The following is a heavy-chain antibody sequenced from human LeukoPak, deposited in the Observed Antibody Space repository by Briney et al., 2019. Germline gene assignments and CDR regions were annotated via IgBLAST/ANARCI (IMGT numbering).Heavy chain of an antibody. CDR3: ARGGDWNPFDY. J-gene: IGHJ4*02. CDR1: GGSISSYY. D-gene: IGHD1-1*01. CDR2: IFTSGST. Sequence: ASETLSLTCTASGGSISSYYWSWIRQPAGAGLEWIGRIFTSGSTIYNPSLTSRVTMSVDMSKNQFSLKLSSVTAADTAVYYCARGGDWNPFDYRGQGIRVSDSS. V-gene: IGHV4-4*07.